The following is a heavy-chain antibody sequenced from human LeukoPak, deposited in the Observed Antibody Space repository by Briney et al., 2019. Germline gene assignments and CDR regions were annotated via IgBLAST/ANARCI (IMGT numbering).Heavy chain of an antibody. V-gene: IGHV4-61*02. Sequence: SETLSLTCTVSGGSISSGSYYWSWIRQPAGKGLEWIGRIYTSGSTNYNPSLKSRVTISVDKSKNQFSLELSSVTAADTAVYYCATTPKPGSGSYYNPWGQGTLVTVSS. CDR1: GGSISSGSYY. CDR2: IYTSGST. CDR3: ATTPKPGSGSYYNP. J-gene: IGHJ5*02. D-gene: IGHD3-10*01.